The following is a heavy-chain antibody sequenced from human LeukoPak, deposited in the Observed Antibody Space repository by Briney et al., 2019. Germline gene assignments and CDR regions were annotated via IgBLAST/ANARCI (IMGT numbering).Heavy chain of an antibody. V-gene: IGHV1-2*02. D-gene: IGHD3-22*01. CDR3: ARGSLRVTMIVVVITGGASDI. CDR1: GYTFTGYY. J-gene: IGHJ3*02. Sequence: ASVKVSCKDSGYTFTGYYMHWVRQAPGRGLEWMGWINPNCGGTNYAQKFQGRVTMTRDTSISTAYMELSRLRSDDTAVYYCARGSLRVTMIVVVITGGASDIWGQGTMVTVSS. CDR2: INPNCGGT.